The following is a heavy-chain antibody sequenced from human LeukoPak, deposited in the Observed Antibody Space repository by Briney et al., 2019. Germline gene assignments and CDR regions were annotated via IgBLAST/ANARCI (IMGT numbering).Heavy chain of an antibody. CDR2: ISGSGGST. CDR3: AKGGTWLIDP. V-gene: IGHV3-23*01. CDR1: GFMFEEYG. Sequence: PGGSLRLSCAASGFMFEEYGMTWVRQAPGKGLEWVSAISGSGGSTYYADSVKGRFTISRDNSKNTLYLQMNSLRAEDTAVYYCAKGGTWLIDPWGQGTLVTVSS. D-gene: IGHD1-1*01. J-gene: IGHJ5*02.